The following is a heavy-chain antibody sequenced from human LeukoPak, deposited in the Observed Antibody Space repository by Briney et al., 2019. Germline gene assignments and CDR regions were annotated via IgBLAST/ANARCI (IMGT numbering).Heavy chain of an antibody. CDR1: GGSITSSTYY. V-gene: IGHV4-39*01. J-gene: IGHJ4*02. CDR3: AKTADSSPYSPFDY. Sequence: PSETLSLTCIVSGGSITSSTYYWGWIRQPPGKGLEWIGTIHYSGTTYYNPSLESRVTRSVDASKNQFSLKLNSVTAADTAVYYCAKTADSSPYSPFDYWGQGTLVTVSS. CDR2: IHYSGTT. D-gene: IGHD3-22*01.